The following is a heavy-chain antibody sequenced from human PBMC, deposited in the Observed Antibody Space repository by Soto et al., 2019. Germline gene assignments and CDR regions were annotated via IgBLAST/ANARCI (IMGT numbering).Heavy chain of an antibody. CDR2: IIPIFGTA. V-gene: IGHV1-69*13. D-gene: IGHD1-26*01. CDR3: ARGSSSGSYYNHYYYYRMDV. CDR1: GGTFSSYA. Sequence: SVKVSCKASGGTFSSYAISWVRQAPGQGLEWMGGIIPIFGTANYAQKFQGRVTITADESTSTAYMELSSLRSEDTAVYYCARGSSSGSYYNHYYYYRMDVWGQGTTVTVSS. J-gene: IGHJ6*02.